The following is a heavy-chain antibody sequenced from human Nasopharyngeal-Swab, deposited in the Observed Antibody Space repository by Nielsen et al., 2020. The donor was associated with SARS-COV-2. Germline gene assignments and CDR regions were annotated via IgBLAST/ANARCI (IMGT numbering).Heavy chain of an antibody. CDR3: ARDSPGSGSYSGSTRYFDL. V-gene: IGHV1-2*02. D-gene: IGHD3-10*01. Sequence: APVKVSCKASGYTFTGYYMHWVRQAPGQGLEWMGWINPNSGGTNYAQKFQGRVTMTRDTSISTAYMELSRLRSDDTAVYYCARDSPGSGSYSGSTRYFDLWGRGTLVTVSS. J-gene: IGHJ2*01. CDR1: GYTFTGYY. CDR2: INPNSGGT.